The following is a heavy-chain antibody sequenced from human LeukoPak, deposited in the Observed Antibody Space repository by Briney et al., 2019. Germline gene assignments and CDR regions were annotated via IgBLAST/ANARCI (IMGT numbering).Heavy chain of an antibody. D-gene: IGHD4-11*01. CDR2: TYYRSQWYS. J-gene: IGHJ4*02. CDR3: ARDSRVSNSLPFDC. CDR1: GDSVSSNSVA. V-gene: IGHV6-1*01. Sequence: SQTLSLTCAISGDSVSSNSVAWSWVRQSPSRGLEGLGRTYYRSQWYSDYAPSVRSRITINADTSKNQFSLHLDSVTPEDTAVYYCARDSRVSNSLPFDCWGQGTLVTVSS.